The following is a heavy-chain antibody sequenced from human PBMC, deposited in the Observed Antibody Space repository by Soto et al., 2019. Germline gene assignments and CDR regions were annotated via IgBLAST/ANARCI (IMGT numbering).Heavy chain of an antibody. Sequence: QVQLVQSGAEVKKPGASVKVSCKASGYTFTSYGISWVRQAPGQGLEWMGWISAYNGNTNYAQKLQGRVTMTTDTSTSTAYMELMSLRSDDTAVYYCASYPLSYDITTWRHYWGQGTLVTVSS. CDR2: ISAYNGNT. V-gene: IGHV1-18*01. J-gene: IGHJ4*02. CDR1: GYTFTSYG. CDR3: ASYPLSYDITTWRHY. D-gene: IGHD3-22*01.